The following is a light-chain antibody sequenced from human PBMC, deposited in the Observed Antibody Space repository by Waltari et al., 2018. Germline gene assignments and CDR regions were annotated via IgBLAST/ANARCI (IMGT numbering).Light chain of an antibody. CDR1: SSNIGSNY. CDR3: AAWDDSLSGWV. J-gene: IGLJ3*02. CDR2: RNN. V-gene: IGLV1-47*01. Sequence: QSVVTQPPSASGTPGQRVTISCSGSSSNIGSNYVYWYQQLPGTAPKLLIYRNNQRPSGVPDRFSGSKSGTSASLAISGIRSEDEADYYCAAWDDSLSGWVFGGGTKLTVL.